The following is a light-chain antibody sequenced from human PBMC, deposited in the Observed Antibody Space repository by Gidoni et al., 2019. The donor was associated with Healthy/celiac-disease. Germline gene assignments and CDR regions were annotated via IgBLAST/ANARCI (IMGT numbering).Light chain of an antibody. CDR2: DAS. V-gene: IGKV1-33*01. J-gene: IGKJ3*01. Sequence: DIQMTQSPSSLSASVGDRVTITCQASQDISNYLNWYQQKPGKAPKLLIYDASNLETGVPSRFSGSGSGTDFTFTIRSLQPEDIATYYWQQYDNLITFGPGTKVDIK. CDR3: QQYDNLIT. CDR1: QDISNY.